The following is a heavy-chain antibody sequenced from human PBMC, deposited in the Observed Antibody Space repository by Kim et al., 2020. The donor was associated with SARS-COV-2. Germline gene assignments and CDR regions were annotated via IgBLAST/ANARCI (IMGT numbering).Heavy chain of an antibody. D-gene: IGHD2-2*01. V-gene: IGHV1-18*01. CDR3: ARDSRQDIVLVPAAF. CDR2: INTYNGNRGNR. CDR1: GYTFIDYG. J-gene: IGHJ3*01. Sequence: ASVKVSCNASGYTFIDYGITWVRQAPGQGLEWMGWINTYNGNRGNRKNAQKIQGRVTMTSDTSTSTAYLELGSLRSDDTAVYYYARDSRQDIVLVPAAF.